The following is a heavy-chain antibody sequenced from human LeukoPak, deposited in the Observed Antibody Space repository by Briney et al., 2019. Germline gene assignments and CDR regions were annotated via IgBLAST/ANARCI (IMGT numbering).Heavy chain of an antibody. Sequence: ASVNVSCKASGYTFTDFYTHWVRQAPGQGLEWMGWINPNSGDTKYAQKFQGRVTMTRDMAINTAHMELSSLRSDDTAVYYCARLRVTTTTYWGQGTLVTVSS. D-gene: IGHD4-17*01. CDR3: ARLRVTTTTY. V-gene: IGHV1-2*02. CDR1: GYTFTDFY. J-gene: IGHJ4*02. CDR2: INPNSGDT.